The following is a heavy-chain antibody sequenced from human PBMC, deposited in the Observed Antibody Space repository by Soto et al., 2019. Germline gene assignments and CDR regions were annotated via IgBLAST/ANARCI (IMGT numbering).Heavy chain of an antibody. J-gene: IGHJ6*02. CDR1: GFTFNSYA. Sequence: PEGSLRLSCAASGFTFNSYAMSWVRQAPGKGLEWVSSISGSGGSTYYADSVKGGFTISRDNSKNTLYLQMNRLRAEDTAVYYCAKEGYSSGWVVYYYYCGMDVWGQGTTVTVSS. CDR2: ISGSGGST. D-gene: IGHD6-19*01. CDR3: AKEGYSSGWVVYYYYCGMDV. V-gene: IGHV3-23*01.